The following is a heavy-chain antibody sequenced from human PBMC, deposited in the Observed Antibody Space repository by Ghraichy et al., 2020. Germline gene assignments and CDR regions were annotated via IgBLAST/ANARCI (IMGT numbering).Heavy chain of an antibody. J-gene: IGHJ4*02. CDR1: GGSFSSSTYY. CDR3: ARQQKVEWAVAGMPDY. V-gene: IGHV4-39*01. D-gene: IGHD6-19*01. Sequence: SETLSLTCTVSGGSFSSSTYYWGWIRQPPGKGLEWIGSIYYSGTTYYNPSLKSRVTISVDTSNNQFSLSLSSVTAADTAVYYCARQQKVEWAVAGMPDYWGQGTLVTVSS. CDR2: IYYSGTT.